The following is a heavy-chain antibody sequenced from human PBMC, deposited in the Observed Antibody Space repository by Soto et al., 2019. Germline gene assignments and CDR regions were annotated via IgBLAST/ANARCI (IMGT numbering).Heavy chain of an antibody. CDR3: ARRIQMGITETGRGFAP. CDR2: ISAYNGNT. CDR1: GYTFTSYG. D-gene: IGHD1-20*01. V-gene: IGHV1-18*01. J-gene: IGHJ5*02. Sequence: ASVKVSCKASGYTFTSYGISWVRQAPGQGLEWMGWISAYNGNTNYAQKLQGRVTMTTDTSTSTAYMELRSLRSDDTAVYYCARRIQMGITETGRGFAPWGQGTLVTFSS.